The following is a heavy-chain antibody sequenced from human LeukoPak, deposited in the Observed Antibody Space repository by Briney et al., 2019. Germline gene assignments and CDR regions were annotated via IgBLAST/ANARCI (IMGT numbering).Heavy chain of an antibody. CDR3: ARAYFYYDSSGYYGDY. D-gene: IGHD3-22*01. Sequence: GGSLRLSCAASGFTFSSYSMSWVRQAPGKGLEWVSSISSSSSYIYYADSVKGRFTISRDNAKNSLYLQMNSLRAEDTAVYYCARAYFYYDSSGYYGDYWGQGTLVTVSS. CDR1: GFTFSSYS. V-gene: IGHV3-21*01. J-gene: IGHJ4*02. CDR2: ISSSSSYI.